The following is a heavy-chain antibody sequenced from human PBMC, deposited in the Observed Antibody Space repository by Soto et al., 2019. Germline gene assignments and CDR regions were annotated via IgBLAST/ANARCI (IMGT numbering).Heavy chain of an antibody. CDR3: ARSVWFYEVVVPAAQYYGMDV. CDR1: GGSISSSNW. V-gene: IGHV4-4*02. Sequence: KPSETLSLTCAVSGGSISSSNWWSWVRQPPGKGLEWIGEIYHSGSTNYNPSLKSRVTISVDKSKNQSSLKLSSVTAADTAVYYCARSVWFYEVVVPAAQYYGMDVWGQGTTVTVSS. D-gene: IGHD2-2*01. CDR2: IYHSGST. J-gene: IGHJ6*02.